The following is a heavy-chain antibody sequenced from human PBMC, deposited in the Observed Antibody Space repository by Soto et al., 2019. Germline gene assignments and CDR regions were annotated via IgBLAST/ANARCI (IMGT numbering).Heavy chain of an antibody. CDR2: ISGSGGST. CDR3: AKRPSRSGYYHY. J-gene: IGHJ4*02. D-gene: IGHD3-22*01. CDR1: GFTFSSYG. Sequence: GGSLRLSCAASGFTFSSYGMHWVRQAPGKGLEWVSAISGSGGSTYYADSVKGRFTISRDNSKNTLYLQMNSLRAEDTAVYYCAKRPSRSGYYHYWGQGTLVTVSS. V-gene: IGHV3-23*01.